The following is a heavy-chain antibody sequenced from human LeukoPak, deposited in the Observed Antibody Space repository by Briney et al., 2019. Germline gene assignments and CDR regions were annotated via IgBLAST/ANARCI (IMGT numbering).Heavy chain of an antibody. J-gene: IGHJ4*02. V-gene: IGHV3-21*01. CDR3: ARGGDGDYDY. CDR2: ISSSSSYV. Sequence: GGSLRLSCAASGFTFSSYSMNWVRQAPGKGLEWVSSISSSSSYVYYADSVKGRFTISRDNAKNSLYLQMNSLRAEDTAVYYCARGGDGDYDYWGQGTLVTVSS. D-gene: IGHD4-17*01. CDR1: GFTFSSYS.